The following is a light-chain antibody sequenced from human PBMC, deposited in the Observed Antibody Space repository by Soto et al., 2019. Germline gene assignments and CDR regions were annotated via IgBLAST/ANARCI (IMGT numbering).Light chain of an antibody. J-gene: IGLJ1*01. CDR2: SNT. CDR1: SSNIGAYYD. Sequence: QSVLTQPPSVSGAPGQRVTISCTGSSSNIGAYYDVHWYQQAPGTAPKLLIFSNTNRPSGVPDRFSGSKSGTSASLAITGLQAEDEADYYCQSYDTSLRDYVFGTGTKVTVL. V-gene: IGLV1-40*01. CDR3: QSYDTSLRDYV.